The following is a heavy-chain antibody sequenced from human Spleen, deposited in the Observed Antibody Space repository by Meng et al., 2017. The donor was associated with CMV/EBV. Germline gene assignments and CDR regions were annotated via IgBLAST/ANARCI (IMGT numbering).Heavy chain of an antibody. CDR2: IYSTGTT. V-gene: IGHV4-30-4*08. CDR3: AKVGGDGTVN. D-gene: IGHD4-17*01. CDR1: GGSISSDNHY. J-gene: IGHJ4*02. Sequence: LNCKVSGGSISSDNHYWTWIRQPPGEGLEWIGYIYSTGTTYYRSSLKSRVSMLLDGSKNQFSLKLTSVTAADTAVYFCAKVGGDGTVNWGQGTLVTVSS.